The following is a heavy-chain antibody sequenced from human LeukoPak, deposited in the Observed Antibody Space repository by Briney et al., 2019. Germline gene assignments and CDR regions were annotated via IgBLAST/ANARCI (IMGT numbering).Heavy chain of an antibody. V-gene: IGHV3-48*03. Sequence: GGSLRLSCAASGFTFSSYEMNWVRQAPGKGLEWVSYISSSGSTIYYADSVKGRFTISRDNAKNSLYLQMNSLRAEDTAVYYCARPGGGYDAFDIWGQGTIVTVSS. J-gene: IGHJ3*02. CDR1: GFTFSSYE. D-gene: IGHD1-1*01. CDR3: ARPGGGYDAFDI. CDR2: ISSSGSTI.